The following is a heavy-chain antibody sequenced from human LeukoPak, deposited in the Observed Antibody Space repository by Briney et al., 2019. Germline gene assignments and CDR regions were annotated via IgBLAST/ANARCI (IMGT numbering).Heavy chain of an antibody. CDR1: GGSIRSSYYY. Sequence: SETLSLTCTVSGGSIRSSYYYWGWIRQPPGKGLEWIGSIYDSGSTYYNPSLKSRVTISVDTSKNQFSLKLNSVTAADTAVYYCARENSSGYSAYWYFDLWGRGTLVTVSS. D-gene: IGHD3-22*01. J-gene: IGHJ2*01. V-gene: IGHV4-39*02. CDR3: ARENSSGYSAYWYFDL. CDR2: IYDSGST.